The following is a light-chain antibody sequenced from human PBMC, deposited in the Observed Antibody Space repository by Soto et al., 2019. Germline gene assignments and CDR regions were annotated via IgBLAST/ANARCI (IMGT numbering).Light chain of an antibody. CDR3: SSYTSSSTRV. CDR1: SRDVGGYNY. CDR2: EVS. V-gene: IGLV2-14*01. J-gene: IGLJ1*01. Sequence: QSALTQPASVSGSPGQSITISCTGTSRDVGGYNYVSWFQQHPGKAPKLMIYEVSNRPSGVSNRFSGSKSGNTASLTISGLQAEDEAEYYCSSYTSSSTRVFGTGTKLTVL.